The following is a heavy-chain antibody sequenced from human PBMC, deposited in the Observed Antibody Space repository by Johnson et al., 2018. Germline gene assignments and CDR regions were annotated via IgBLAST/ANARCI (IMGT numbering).Heavy chain of an antibody. D-gene: IGHD6-19*01. CDR1: GFTFSDYY. CDR3: ARESGGQWLGPAEYFQD. CDR2: ISISGTNI. V-gene: IGHV3-11*01. J-gene: IGHJ1*01. Sequence: QVQLVESGGGLVKPGGSLRLSCAASGFTFSDYYMAWLRQAPGKGLEWISYISISGTNIDYADSVKGRFTVSRDNANNSLYLQMNSLRAEDTAIYYCARESGGQWLGPAEYFQDWGQGTLVTVAS.